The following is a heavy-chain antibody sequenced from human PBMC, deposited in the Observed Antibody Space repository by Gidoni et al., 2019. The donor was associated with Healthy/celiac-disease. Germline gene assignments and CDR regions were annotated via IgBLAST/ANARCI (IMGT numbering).Heavy chain of an antibody. Sequence: VQLVQSGAEVKKPGASVKVSCKASGSTFTSYYMHWVRQAPGQGLEWMGIINPSGGSTSYEQKFQGRVTMTRDTSTSTVYMELSSLRSEDTAVYYCAREGRRYCSSTSCYGSFFDYWGQGTLVTVSS. D-gene: IGHD2-2*01. CDR3: AREGRRYCSSTSCYGSFFDY. CDR1: GSTFTSYY. J-gene: IGHJ4*02. CDR2: INPSGGST. V-gene: IGHV1-46*01.